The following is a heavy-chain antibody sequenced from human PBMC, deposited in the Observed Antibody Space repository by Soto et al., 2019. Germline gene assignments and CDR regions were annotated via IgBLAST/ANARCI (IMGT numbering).Heavy chain of an antibody. CDR1: GFTFSSYW. CDR3: ARDPPYYYGSGSYSFDY. D-gene: IGHD3-10*01. V-gene: IGHV3-74*01. J-gene: IGHJ4*02. Sequence: EVQLVESGGGLVQPGGSLRLSCAASGFTFSSYWMHWVRQAPGKGLVWVSRINSDGSSTSYADSVKGRFTISRDNAKNTLYLPMNSLRAEDTAVYYCARDPPYYYGSGSYSFDYWGQGTLVTVSS. CDR2: INSDGSST.